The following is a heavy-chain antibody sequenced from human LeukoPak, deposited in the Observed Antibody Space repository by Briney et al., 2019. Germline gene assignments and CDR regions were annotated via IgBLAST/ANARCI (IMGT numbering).Heavy chain of an antibody. CDR2: ISWNSGSI. J-gene: IGHJ4*02. CDR1: GFIFNNYA. D-gene: IGHD6-13*01. Sequence: GGSLRLSCAGSGFIFNNYAMHWVRQPPGKGLEWVSGISWNSGSIDYADSVKGRFTISRDNAKNSLYLQMNSLRAEDTAVYYCAKCPRIDAAAGLFDYWGQGTLVTVSS. V-gene: IGHV3-9*01. CDR3: AKCPRIDAAAGLFDY.